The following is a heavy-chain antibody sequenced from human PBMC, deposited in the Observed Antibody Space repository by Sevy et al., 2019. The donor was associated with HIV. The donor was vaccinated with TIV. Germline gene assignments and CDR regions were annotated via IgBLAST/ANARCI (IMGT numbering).Heavy chain of an antibody. Sequence: GGSLRLSCVVSGFTFSKYPMNWVRQAPGKGLEWVSSISSSSNYIYYGDSVKGRFTISRDNAKNSLYLQMNSLRAEDTAVYYCARDPTYYDFWSGYYTGWFDPWGQGTLVTVSS. V-gene: IGHV3-21*04. CDR3: ARDPTYYDFWSGYYTGWFDP. CDR1: GFTFSKYP. CDR2: ISSSSNYI. D-gene: IGHD3-3*01. J-gene: IGHJ5*02.